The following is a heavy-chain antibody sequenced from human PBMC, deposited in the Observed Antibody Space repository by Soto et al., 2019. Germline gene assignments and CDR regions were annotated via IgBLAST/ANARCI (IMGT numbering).Heavy chain of an antibody. D-gene: IGHD6-19*01. J-gene: IGHJ4*02. CDR2: ISYDGSNK. CDR1: GFTFSSYA. V-gene: IGHV3-30-3*01. Sequence: QVQLVESGGGVVQPGRSLRLSCAASGFTFSSYAMHWVRQAPGKGLEWVAVISYDGSNKYYADSVKGRYTISRDYSKNRLYLQMDSLRCEDTAVYYCARDRGSSGWWGDFDYWGQGTLVTVSS. CDR3: ARDRGSSGWWGDFDY.